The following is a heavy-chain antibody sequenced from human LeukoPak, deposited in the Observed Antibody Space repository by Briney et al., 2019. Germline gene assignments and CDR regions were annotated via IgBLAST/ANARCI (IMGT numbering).Heavy chain of an antibody. CDR1: GFTFSSSS. CDR2: ISTSSTI. D-gene: IGHD6-13*01. Sequence: GGSLRLSCAASGFTFSSSSMNWVRQAPGKGLEWVSYISTSSTIYYADSVKGRFTISRDNAKNSLYLQMNSLRDEDTAVYYCARVRPGYYFDYWGQGTLVTVSS. V-gene: IGHV3-48*02. CDR3: ARVRPGYYFDY. J-gene: IGHJ4*02.